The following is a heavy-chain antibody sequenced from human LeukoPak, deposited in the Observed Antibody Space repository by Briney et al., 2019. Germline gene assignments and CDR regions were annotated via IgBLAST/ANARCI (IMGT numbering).Heavy chain of an antibody. V-gene: IGHV3-33*01. J-gene: IGHJ4*02. CDR3: ARGPPYSSGWSYFDY. CDR1: GFTFSSYG. D-gene: IGHD6-19*01. Sequence: PGGSLRLSCAASGFTFSSYGMHWVRQAQGKGLEWVAVIWYDGSNKYYADSVKGRFTISRDNSKNTLYLQMNSLRAEDTAVYYCARGPPYSSGWSYFDYWGQGTLVTVSS. CDR2: IWYDGSNK.